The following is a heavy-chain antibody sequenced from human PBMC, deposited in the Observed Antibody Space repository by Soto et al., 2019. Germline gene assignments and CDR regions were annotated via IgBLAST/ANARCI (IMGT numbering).Heavy chain of an antibody. J-gene: IGHJ4*02. CDR2: IGTAGDT. V-gene: IGHV3-13*01. CDR3: ARGSPTYRGGYFDY. CDR1: GFTFSSYD. D-gene: IGHD3-16*01. Sequence: EVQLVESGGGLVQPGGSLRLSCAASGFTFSSYDMHWVRQATGKGLEWVSAIGTAGDTYYPGSVKGRFTISRENAKNSLYLQMNSLRAGDTAVYYCARGSPTYRGGYFDYWGQGTLVTVSS.